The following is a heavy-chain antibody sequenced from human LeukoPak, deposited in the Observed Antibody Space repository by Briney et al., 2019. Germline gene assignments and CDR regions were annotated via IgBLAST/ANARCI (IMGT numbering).Heavy chain of an antibody. D-gene: IGHD2/OR15-2a*01. V-gene: IGHV4-34*01. CDR2: INHSGST. Sequence: SETLSLTCAVYGGSFSGYYWSWIRQPPGKGLEWIGEINHSGSTNYNPSLKSRVTISVDTSKNQFSLKLSSVTAADTAVYYCAITTLAPSDYYYYGMDVWGQGTTVTVSS. CDR1: GGSFSGYY. CDR3: AITTLAPSDYYYYGMDV. J-gene: IGHJ6*02.